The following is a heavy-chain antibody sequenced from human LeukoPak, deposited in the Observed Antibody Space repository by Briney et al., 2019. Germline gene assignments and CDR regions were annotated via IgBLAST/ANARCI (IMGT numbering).Heavy chain of an antibody. D-gene: IGHD4-17*01. CDR2: INHSGST. CDR1: GGSFSGYY. V-gene: IGHV4-34*01. CDR3: ARGLSGTVWAHRHYYYYYMDV. J-gene: IGHJ6*03. Sequence: SETLSLTCAVYGGSFSGYYWSWIRQPPGKGLEWIGEINHSGSTNYNPSLKSRVTISVDTSKNQFSLKLSSVTAADTAVYYCARGLSGTVWAHRHYYYYYMDVWGKGTTVTVSS.